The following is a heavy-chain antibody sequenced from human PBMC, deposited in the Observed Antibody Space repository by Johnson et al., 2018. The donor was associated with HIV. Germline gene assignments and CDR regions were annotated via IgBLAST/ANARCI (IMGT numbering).Heavy chain of an antibody. CDR3: AKANVSGSYWAFDI. Sequence: QVQLVESGGGVVQPGGSLRLSCAASGITFSSYGMHWVRQAPDRGLEWVAFIRYDGSNKYYADSVKGRFTISRDNSKNTLYLQMNSLRAEDTAVYYCAKANVSGSYWAFDIWGQGTMVTVSS. CDR2: IRYDGSNK. CDR1: GITFSSYG. D-gene: IGHD3-10*01. V-gene: IGHV3-30*02. J-gene: IGHJ3*02.